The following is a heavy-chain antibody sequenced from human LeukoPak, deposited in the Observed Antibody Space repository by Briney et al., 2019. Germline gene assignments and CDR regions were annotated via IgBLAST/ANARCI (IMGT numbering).Heavy chain of an antibody. CDR3: ATSVDP. Sequence: ASVKVSCKTSGYSENFYGITWVRQAPGQGLEWMGTIIPMYGTTNYAQRFQGRVTITADESTSTAYMELYSLRSDDTAVYYCATSVDPWGQGTLVTVSS. J-gene: IGHJ5*02. V-gene: IGHV1-69*13. CDR1: GYSENFYG. CDR2: IIPMYGTT.